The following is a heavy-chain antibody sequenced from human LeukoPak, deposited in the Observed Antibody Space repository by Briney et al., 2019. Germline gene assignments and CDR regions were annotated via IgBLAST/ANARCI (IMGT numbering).Heavy chain of an antibody. D-gene: IGHD3-22*01. CDR2: ISTYNGNT. CDR1: GYTFTSYG. J-gene: IGHJ4*02. CDR3: ATEGGGYYYGSSGYYRDY. V-gene: IGHV1-18*01. Sequence: ASVKVSCKASGYTFTSYGISWVRQAPGQGLEWMGWISTYNGNTNYAQKLQGRVTMTRDTSTSTVYMELSSLRSEDTAVYYCATEGGGYYYGSSGYYRDYWGQGTLVTVSS.